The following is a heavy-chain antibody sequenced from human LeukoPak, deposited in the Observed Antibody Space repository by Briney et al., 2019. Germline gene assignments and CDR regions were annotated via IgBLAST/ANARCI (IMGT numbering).Heavy chain of an antibody. Sequence: ASVKVSCKASGYTFTGYYMHWVRQAPGQGPEWMGWINPNSGGTNYAQKFQGWVTMTRDTSISTAYMELSRLRSDDTAVYYCARVATSRTGYFDYWGQGTLVTVSS. V-gene: IGHV1-2*04. CDR3: ARVATSRTGYFDY. CDR1: GYTFTGYY. D-gene: IGHD3/OR15-3a*01. CDR2: INPNSGGT. J-gene: IGHJ4*02.